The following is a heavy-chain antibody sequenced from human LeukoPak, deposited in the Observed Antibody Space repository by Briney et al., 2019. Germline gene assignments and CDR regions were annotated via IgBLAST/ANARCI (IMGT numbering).Heavy chain of an antibody. Sequence: GGSLRLSCAASGFTFSSYGMHWVRQAPGKGLVWVAVIWYDGSNKYYADSVKGRFTIPRDNSKNTLYLQMNRLTVENTAVYYLAKSAHISWVRGALETLGQGTLVTVSS. CDR3: AKSAHISWVRGALET. J-gene: IGHJ5*02. V-gene: IGHV3-33*06. CDR2: IWYDGSNK. CDR1: GFTFSSYG. D-gene: IGHD3-10*01.